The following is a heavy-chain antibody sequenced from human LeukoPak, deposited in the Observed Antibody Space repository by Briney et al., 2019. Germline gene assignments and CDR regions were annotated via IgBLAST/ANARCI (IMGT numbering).Heavy chain of an antibody. CDR2: ISAYNGNT. D-gene: IGHD6-19*01. CDR3: ERDSSGWSSDY. Sequence: ASVKVSCKAFGYTFTSYGISWVRQAPGQGLEWMGWISAYNGNTNYAHKYQGRVTITRDTSESTAYMELRSLRSEVTAVYSCERDSSGWSSDYWGQGTLVAVSS. V-gene: IGHV1-18*01. CDR1: GYTFTSYG. J-gene: IGHJ4*02.